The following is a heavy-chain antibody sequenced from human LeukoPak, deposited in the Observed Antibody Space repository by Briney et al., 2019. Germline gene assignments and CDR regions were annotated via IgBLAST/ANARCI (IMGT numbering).Heavy chain of an antibody. V-gene: IGHV3-74*01. CDR3: ATKAGNFQERVSLDY. D-gene: IGHD1-1*01. J-gene: IGHJ4*02. Sequence: GGSLRLSCAASGFTFSSYWMHWVRQAPGKGLVWVSHINNEGSDTKYADSVKGRFTISRDNGKNTVYLQMNSLRADDAAVYYCATKAGNFQERVSLDYWGQGILVTVSS. CDR2: INNEGSDT. CDR1: GFTFSSYW.